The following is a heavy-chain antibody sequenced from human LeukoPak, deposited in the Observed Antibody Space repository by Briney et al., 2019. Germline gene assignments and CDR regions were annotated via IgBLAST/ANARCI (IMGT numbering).Heavy chain of an antibody. CDR3: AKVYPGSFLV. J-gene: IGHJ4*02. CDR1: GFTFSSYG. CDR2: IRYDGSNK. Sequence: GGSLRLSCAASGFTFSSYGIHWVRQAPGKGLEWVAFIRYDGSNKYYTDSVKGRFTISRDNSKNTLYLQMNSLRAEDTAVYYCAKVYPGSFLVWGQGTLVTVSS. V-gene: IGHV3-30*02. D-gene: IGHD3-10*01.